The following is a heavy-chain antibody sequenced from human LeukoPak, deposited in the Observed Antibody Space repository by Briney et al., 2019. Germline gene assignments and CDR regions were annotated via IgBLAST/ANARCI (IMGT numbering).Heavy chain of an antibody. CDR2: IYTSGST. CDR1: GGSISSGSYY. V-gene: IGHV4-61*02. D-gene: IGHD6-19*01. J-gene: IGHJ6*03. Sequence: SETLSLTCTVSGGSISSGSYYWSWIRQPAGKGLEWIGRIYTSGSTNYNPSLKSRVTISVDTSKNQFSLKLSSVTAADTAVYYCAREAAVADPYYYYYMDVWGKGTTVTVSS. CDR3: AREAAVADPYYYYYMDV.